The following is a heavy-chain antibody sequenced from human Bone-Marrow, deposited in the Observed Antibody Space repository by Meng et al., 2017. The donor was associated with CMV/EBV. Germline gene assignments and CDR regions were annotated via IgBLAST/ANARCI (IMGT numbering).Heavy chain of an antibody. CDR1: GFTFSSYS. CDR3: ARGEGYYGSGSYSNYYYGMDV. CDR2: ISSSSSYI. J-gene: IGHJ6*02. Sequence: GESLKISCAASGFTFSSYSMNWVRQAPWKGLEWVSSISSSSSYIYYADSVKGRFTISRDNAKNSLYLQMNSLRAEDTAVYYCARGEGYYGSGSYSNYYYGMDVWGQGTTVTVSS. D-gene: IGHD3-10*01. V-gene: IGHV3-21*01.